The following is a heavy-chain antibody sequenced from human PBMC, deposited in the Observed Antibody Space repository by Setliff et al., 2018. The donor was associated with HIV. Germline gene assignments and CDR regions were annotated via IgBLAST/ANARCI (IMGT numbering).Heavy chain of an antibody. D-gene: IGHD2-21*02. J-gene: IGHJ5*02. CDR2: ISPDNANT. Sequence: GASVKVSCKSSGYTFTDYFMHWVRQAPGQGLEWMGWISPDNANTRISQRFRGSVTMTRDRSINTAYMELSSLRSEDTAVYYCVRDRFTWAYCGGACGWFDPWGQGTLVTVSS. CDR3: VRDRFTWAYCGGACGWFDP. V-gene: IGHV1-2*02. CDR1: GYTFTDYF.